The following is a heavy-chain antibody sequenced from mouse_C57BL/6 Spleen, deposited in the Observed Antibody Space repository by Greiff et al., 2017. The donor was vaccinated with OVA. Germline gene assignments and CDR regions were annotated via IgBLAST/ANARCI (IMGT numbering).Heavy chain of an antibody. V-gene: IGHV1-80*01. CDR2: IYPGDGDT. CDR1: GYAFSSYW. Sequence: QVHVKQSGAELVKPGASVKISCKASGYAFSSYWMNWVKQRPGKGLEWIGQIYPGDGDTNYNGKFKGKATLTADNSSSTASMQLSSLTSEDSAVYFCARAGGKGFDYWGQGTTLTVSS. J-gene: IGHJ2*01. D-gene: IGHD4-1*01. CDR3: ARAGGKGFDY.